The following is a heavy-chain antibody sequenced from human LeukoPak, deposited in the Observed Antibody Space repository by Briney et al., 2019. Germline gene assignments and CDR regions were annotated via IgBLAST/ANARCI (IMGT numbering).Heavy chain of an antibody. J-gene: IGHJ3*02. CDR2: IYDSGST. V-gene: IGHV4-30-4*01. CDR1: GGSISSGGYY. Sequence: SQTLSLTCAVSGGSISSGGYYWSWIRQPPGKGLEWIGYIYDSGSTYYNPSLKSRITISVDTSENRFSLKLSSVTATDTAVYYCARDCSGGSCYGAFDIWGQGTMVTVSS. D-gene: IGHD2-15*01. CDR3: ARDCSGGSCYGAFDI.